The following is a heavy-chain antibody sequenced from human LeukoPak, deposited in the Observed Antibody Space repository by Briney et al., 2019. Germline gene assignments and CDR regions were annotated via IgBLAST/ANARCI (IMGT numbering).Heavy chain of an antibody. CDR3: ARGAGYSQSPPDY. D-gene: IGHD1-26*01. CDR2: INPNSGSA. CDR1: GYTFTGYY. J-gene: IGHJ4*02. V-gene: IGHV1-2*02. Sequence: ASVKVSCKASGYTFTGYYIHWVRQTPGQGLEWMGWINPNSGSANSAQKFQGRVTMTRDKSNSTAYMELSRLRFDDTAVYYCARGAGYSQSPPDYWGQGTLVTVSS.